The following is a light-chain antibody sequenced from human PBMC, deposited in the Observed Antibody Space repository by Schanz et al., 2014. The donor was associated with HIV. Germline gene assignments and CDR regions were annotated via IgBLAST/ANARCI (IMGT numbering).Light chain of an antibody. Sequence: NFMLTQPHSVSESPGKTATISCTRSSGNIADSCVQWYQQRPGSAPTSVLYGESQRPSGVPDRFSGSILGNKAALTITGAQADDESDYYCVLYMGSGIWVFGGGTKVTVL. CDR2: GES. J-gene: IGLJ3*02. CDR3: VLYMGSGIWV. CDR1: SGNIADSC. V-gene: IGLV6-57*04.